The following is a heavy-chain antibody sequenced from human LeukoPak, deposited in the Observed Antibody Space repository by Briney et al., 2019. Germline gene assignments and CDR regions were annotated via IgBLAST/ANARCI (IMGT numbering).Heavy chain of an antibody. J-gene: IGHJ4*02. D-gene: IGHD3-9*01. CDR2: IYTSGST. CDR1: GGSISSGSYY. CDR3: AREYYDILTGYEYYFDY. Sequence: PSETLSLTCTVSGGSISSGSYYWSWIRQPAGKGLEWIGRIYTSGSTNYNPSLKSRVTISVDTSKNQFSLKLSSVTAADTAVYYCAREYYDILTGYEYYFDYWGQGTLVTVSS. V-gene: IGHV4-61*02.